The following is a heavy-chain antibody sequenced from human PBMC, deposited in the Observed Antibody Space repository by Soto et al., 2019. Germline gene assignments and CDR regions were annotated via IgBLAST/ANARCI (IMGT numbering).Heavy chain of an antibody. CDR2: MNPTSGRT. Sequence: GASVKVSCKASGYSFITYDINWVRQAAGQGLEWMGWMNPTSGRTGCAQKFQGRLTMTMDTSSSTAYMELSSLTSDDTAVYYCARVNNWNYNSYYYYGMDVRGQGTTVTVSS. CDR1: GYSFITYD. CDR3: ARVNNWNYNSYYYYGMDV. D-gene: IGHD1-7*01. J-gene: IGHJ6*02. V-gene: IGHV1-8*01.